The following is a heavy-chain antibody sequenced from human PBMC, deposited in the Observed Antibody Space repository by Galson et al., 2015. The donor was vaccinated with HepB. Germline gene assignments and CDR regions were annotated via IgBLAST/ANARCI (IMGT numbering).Heavy chain of an antibody. J-gene: IGHJ4*02. D-gene: IGHD3-16*02. V-gene: IGHV1-46*03. CDR2: INPSGGST. CDR1: GYTFTSYY. Sequence: SVKVSCKASGYTFTSYYMHWVRQAPGQGLEWMGIINPSGGSTSYAQKFQGRVTMTRDTSTCTVYMELSSLRSEDTAVYYCARGNYDYIWGSYREYYFDYWGQGTLVTVSS. CDR3: ARGNYDYIWGSYREYYFDY.